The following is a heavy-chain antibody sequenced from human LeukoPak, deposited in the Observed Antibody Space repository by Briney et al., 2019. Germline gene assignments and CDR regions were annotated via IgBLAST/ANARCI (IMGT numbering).Heavy chain of an antibody. CDR1: GFTFDDYG. CDR3: ARNSPLDAFDI. Sequence: GGSLRLSCAASGFTFDDYGMSWVRQAPGKGLEWVSGINWNGGSTGYADSVKGQFTISRDNAKNSLYLQMNSLRAEDTALYHCARNSPLDAFDIWGQGTMVTVSS. CDR2: INWNGGST. J-gene: IGHJ3*02. V-gene: IGHV3-20*01.